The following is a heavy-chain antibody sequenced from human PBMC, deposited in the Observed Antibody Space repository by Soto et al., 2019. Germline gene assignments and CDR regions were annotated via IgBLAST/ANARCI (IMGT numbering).Heavy chain of an antibody. J-gene: IGHJ4*02. CDR1: GFTVSSYR. D-gene: IGHD5-18*01. V-gene: IGHV3-66*01. Sequence: PGGSLRLSCAASGFTVSSYRMSWVRQAPGKGLEWISVIYSAGSADFADSVKGRFTISRDNSKNTLYLQMSSLRAEDTAVYYCARASGYSYGQVDYWGQGTLVTVSS. CDR2: IYSAGSA. CDR3: ARASGYSYGQVDY.